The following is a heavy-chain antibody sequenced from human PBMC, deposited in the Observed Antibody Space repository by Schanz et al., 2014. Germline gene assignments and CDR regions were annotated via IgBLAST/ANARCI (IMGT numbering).Heavy chain of an antibody. CDR2: VYFSGTT. CDR1: GGSISSGESY. V-gene: IGHV4-39*01. D-gene: IGHD3-16*01. Sequence: QLPLQESGPGLVKPSETLSLTCTVSGGSISSGESYWGWIRQSPEEGLQYIGSVYFSGTTAYSPSLKGRFTISVDTSKNRFSLMLTSVTAADTAVYFCARHGGYYDVLNSFDIWGQGTLVTVSS. J-gene: IGHJ5*02. CDR3: ARHGGYYDVLNSFDI.